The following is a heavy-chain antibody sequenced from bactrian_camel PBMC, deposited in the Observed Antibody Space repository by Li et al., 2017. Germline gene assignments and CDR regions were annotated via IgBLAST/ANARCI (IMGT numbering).Heavy chain of an antibody. D-gene: IGHD1*01. CDR2: IESDGST. Sequence: HVQLVESGGGSVQAGGSLTLSCTASGADYSCMGWFRQIPDKEREGVAGIESDGSTSYADSVKGRFTVSQDSAKNILYLQLNSLRTEDTAMYYCALIGQTTEIYWGQGTQVTVS. V-gene: IGHV3S53*01. CDR3: ALIGQTTEIY. CDR1: GADYSC. J-gene: IGHJ4*01.